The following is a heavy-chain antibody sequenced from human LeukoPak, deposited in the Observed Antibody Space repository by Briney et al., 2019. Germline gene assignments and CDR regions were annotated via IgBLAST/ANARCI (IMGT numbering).Heavy chain of an antibody. CDR2: ISSSGSTI. V-gene: IGHV3-11*04. CDR3: ARDYKSSYYYYYMDV. J-gene: IGHJ6*03. CDR1: GFTFSDYY. Sequence: PGGSLRLSCAASGFTFSDYYMSWIRQAPGKGLEWVSYISSSGSTIYNADSVKGRFTISRDNAKNSLYLQMNSLRAEDTAVYYCARDYKSSYYYYYMDVWGKGTTVTVSS. D-gene: IGHD3-10*01.